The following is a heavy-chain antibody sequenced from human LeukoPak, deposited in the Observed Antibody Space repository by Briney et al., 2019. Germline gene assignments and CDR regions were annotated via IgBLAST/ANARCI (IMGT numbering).Heavy chain of an antibody. D-gene: IGHD6-19*01. J-gene: IGHJ5*02. CDR1: GGFISSSSYY. CDR2: IYYSAST. Sequence: SETLSLTCTVSGGFISSSSYYWGWIRQPPGKGLEWIGSIYYSASTYYHPSLKSRVTISVDTSKNQFSLKLSSVTAADTAVYYCVRGRYSSGWFKDKNWFDPWGQGIPVTVSS. V-gene: IGHV4-39*07. CDR3: VRGRYSSGWFKDKNWFDP.